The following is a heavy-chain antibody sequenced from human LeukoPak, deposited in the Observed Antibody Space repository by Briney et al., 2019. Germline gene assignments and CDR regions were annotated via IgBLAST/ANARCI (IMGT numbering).Heavy chain of an antibody. V-gene: IGHV3-30*18. CDR3: AKELFVCSGGSCYSSYYGMDV. Sequence: PGRSLRLSCAASGFTFSSYGMHWVRQAPGKGLEWVALISNDGSNKYYADSVKGRFTISRDNSKNSLFLQMNSLRAEDTAVYYCAKELFVCSGGSCYSSYYGMDVWGQGTTVTVSS. J-gene: IGHJ6*02. D-gene: IGHD2-15*01. CDR2: ISNDGSNK. CDR1: GFTFSSYG.